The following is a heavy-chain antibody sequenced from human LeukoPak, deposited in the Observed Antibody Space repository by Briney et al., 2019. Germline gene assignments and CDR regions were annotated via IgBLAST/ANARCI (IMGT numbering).Heavy chain of an antibody. CDR3: AKDLSIVVVPAVAGDY. CDR1: GYTFTSYG. Sequence: ASVKVSCKASGYTFTSYGISWVRQAPGQGLEWMGWISAYNGNTNYAQKLQGRVTMTTDTSTSTAYMELRSLRSDDTAVYYCAKDLSIVVVPAVAGDYWGQGTLVTVSS. J-gene: IGHJ4*02. V-gene: IGHV1-18*01. D-gene: IGHD2-2*01. CDR2: ISAYNGNT.